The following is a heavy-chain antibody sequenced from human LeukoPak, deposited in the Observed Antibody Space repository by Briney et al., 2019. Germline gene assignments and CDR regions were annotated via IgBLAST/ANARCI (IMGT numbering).Heavy chain of an antibody. V-gene: IGHV3-23*01. J-gene: IGHJ4*02. CDR2: FSASAGST. D-gene: IGHD3/OR15-3a*01. Sequence: GGYLRLSGAASGFTFSTYSMTWVRQAPGKGLEWVSAFSASAGSTHYADSVKGRFTISRDNSKNTLYLQMDSLRSEDTAVYYCAKGGQTFDYWGQGTLVTVSS. CDR1: GFTFSTYS. CDR3: AKGGQTFDY.